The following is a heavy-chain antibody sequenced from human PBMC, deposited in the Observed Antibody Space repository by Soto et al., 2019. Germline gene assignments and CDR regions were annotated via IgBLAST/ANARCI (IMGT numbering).Heavy chain of an antibody. V-gene: IGHV3-7*01. Sequence: EVQLVESGGGLVQPGGSLRLSCAASGFTFSDYWMAWFSQAPGKGLEWVANIRQDGSEKYYVDSVKGRFTISRDNARNSLYLQMNSLRVEDTAVYYCTSRLGYFWGQGPLVTVSS. J-gene: IGHJ4*02. CDR1: GFTFSDYW. CDR2: IRQDGSEK. D-gene: IGHD3-16*01. CDR3: TSRLGYF.